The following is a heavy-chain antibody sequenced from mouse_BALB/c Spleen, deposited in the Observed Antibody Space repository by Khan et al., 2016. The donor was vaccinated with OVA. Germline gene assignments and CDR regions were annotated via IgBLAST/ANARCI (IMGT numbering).Heavy chain of an antibody. V-gene: IGHV3-2*02. J-gene: IGHJ4*01. CDR1: GYSITSDYA. D-gene: IGHD2-3*01. CDR2: INYSGST. Sequence: EVQLVESGPGLVKPSQSLSLTCTVTGYSITSDYAWNWIRQFPGNKLEWMGYINYSGSTNYNPSLKSRISITRDTSKNQFFLQLNSVTTEDTATYYCARDGSRYTYAMDYWGQGTAVTVSS. CDR3: ARDGSRYTYAMDY.